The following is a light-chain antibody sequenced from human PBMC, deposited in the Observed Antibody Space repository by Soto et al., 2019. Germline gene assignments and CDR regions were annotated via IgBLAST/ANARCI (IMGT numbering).Light chain of an antibody. J-gene: IGKJ1*01. CDR1: QSVSSY. V-gene: IGKV3-11*01. CDR2: DAS. CDR3: QQRSNWPPSWT. Sequence: DIVLTQSPATLSLSPGERDTLSCMAIQSVSSYLAWYQQKPVQAPRLLIYDASNRATGIPARFSGSGSGTDFTLTISSLEPEDFAVYYCQQRSNWPPSWTVGQGTQVEIK.